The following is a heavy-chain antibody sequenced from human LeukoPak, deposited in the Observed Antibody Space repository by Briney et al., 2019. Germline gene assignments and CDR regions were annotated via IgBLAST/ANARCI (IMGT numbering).Heavy chain of an antibody. V-gene: IGHV1-69*04. J-gene: IGHJ4*02. Sequence: SVKVSCKASGGTFSSYAISWVRQAPGQGLEWMGRIIPILGIANYAQKFQGRVTITADKSTSTAYMELSSLRSEDTAVYYCASDVPGIAVAGPVDYWGQGTLVTVS. CDR3: ASDVPGIAVAGPVDY. CDR2: IIPILGIA. D-gene: IGHD6-19*01. CDR1: GGTFSSYA.